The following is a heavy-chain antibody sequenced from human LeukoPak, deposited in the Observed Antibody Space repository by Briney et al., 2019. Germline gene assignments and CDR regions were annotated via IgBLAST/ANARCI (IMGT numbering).Heavy chain of an antibody. CDR3: AGGGCSSTRCDLYYYMDV. Sequence: SVKVSCKASGGTFSSYAISWVRQAPGQGLEWMGGIIPIFGTANYAQKFQGRVTITTDQSTSTAYMELSSLRSEDTAVYYCAGGGCSSTRCDLYYYMDVWGKGTTVTVSS. V-gene: IGHV1-69*05. CDR2: IIPIFGTA. D-gene: IGHD2-2*01. CDR1: GGTFSSYA. J-gene: IGHJ6*03.